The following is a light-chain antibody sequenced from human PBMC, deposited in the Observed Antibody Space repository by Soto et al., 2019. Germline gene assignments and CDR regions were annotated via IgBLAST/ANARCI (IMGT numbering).Light chain of an antibody. CDR1: SDIRQN. J-gene: IGKJ3*01. Sequence: IQMTQSPSSLVASVGDRVTISXRASSDIRQNLNWYQQRPGKAPNLMXXXAYXLQNGVPSRFSVSGSGTDFSLTINSLQPEDFATDYCQHYSSTLRIVTFGPGTKVDIK. V-gene: IGKV1-39*01. CDR3: QHYSSTLRIVT. CDR2: XAY.